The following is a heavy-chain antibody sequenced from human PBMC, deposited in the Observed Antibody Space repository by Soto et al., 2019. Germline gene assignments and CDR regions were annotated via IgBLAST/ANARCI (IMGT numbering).Heavy chain of an antibody. CDR2: IIPIFGTA. V-gene: IGHV1-69*13. CDR1: GGTFSSYA. J-gene: IGHJ5*02. Sequence: ASVKVSCKASGGTFSSYAISWVRQAPGQGLEWMGGIIPIFGTANYAQKFQGRVTITADESTSTAYMELSSLRSEDTAVYYCARDIRDIVVVPAAIGWFDPWGQGTLVTVPQ. D-gene: IGHD2-2*02. CDR3: ARDIRDIVVVPAAIGWFDP.